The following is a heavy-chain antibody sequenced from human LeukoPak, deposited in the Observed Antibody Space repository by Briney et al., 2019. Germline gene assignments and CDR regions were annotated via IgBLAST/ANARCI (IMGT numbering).Heavy chain of an antibody. CDR3: ARNFDF. CDR1: GFTFSSYA. V-gene: IGHV3-23*01. CDR2: ISSGGDIT. J-gene: IGHJ5*01. Sequence: GGSLRLSCAASGFTFSSYALSWVRQAPGKGLEWVSAISSGGDITHYADPVKGRFTISRDNPKNTLFLHFNSLRTEDTAVYYCARNFDFWGQGTLVTVSS.